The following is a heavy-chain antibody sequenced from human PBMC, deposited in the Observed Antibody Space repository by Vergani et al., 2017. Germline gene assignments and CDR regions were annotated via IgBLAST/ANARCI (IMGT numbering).Heavy chain of an antibody. V-gene: IGHV3-7*01. CDR1: GFTLSSYW. CDR3: ARHGGSGWSLDY. CDR2: IKQDGSEK. D-gene: IGHD6-19*01. Sequence: EVHLLESGGGLVQPGGSLRLSCEVSGFTLSSYWMSWVRQAPGKGLEWVANIKQDGSEKYYVDSVKGRFTISRDNAKNSVYLQMNSLRAEDTAVFYCARHGGSGWSLDYWGQGTLVTVSS. J-gene: IGHJ4*02.